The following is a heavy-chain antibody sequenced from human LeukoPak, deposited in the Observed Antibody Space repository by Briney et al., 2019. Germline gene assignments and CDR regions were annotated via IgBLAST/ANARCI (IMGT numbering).Heavy chain of an antibody. J-gene: IGHJ4*02. V-gene: IGHV3-43D*03. Sequence: LSGGSLRLSCAASGFTFDDYAMHWVRQAPGKGLEWVSLISWDGGSTYYADSVKGRFTISRDNSKNSLYLQMNSLRAEDTALYYCAKDQGRVYDTRGLFDYWGQGTLVTVSS. CDR2: ISWDGGST. CDR3: AKDQGRVYDTRGLFDY. D-gene: IGHD2/OR15-2a*01. CDR1: GFTFDDYA.